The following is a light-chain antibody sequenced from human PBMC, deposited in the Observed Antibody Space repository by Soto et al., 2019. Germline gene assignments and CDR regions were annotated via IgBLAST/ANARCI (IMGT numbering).Light chain of an antibody. CDR2: WAS. V-gene: IGKV4-1*01. CDR1: QSVLYSSNNKNY. J-gene: IGKJ1*01. CDR3: QQYFRPWT. Sequence: DIVMTQSPDSLAVSLGERATINCKSSQSVLYSSNNKNYLAWYQQKPGQHPKLLIYWASTRESGVPDRFSGSGSGTDFTLTIRSLQAEYVAVYYWQQYFRPWTFGQGTKVEIK.